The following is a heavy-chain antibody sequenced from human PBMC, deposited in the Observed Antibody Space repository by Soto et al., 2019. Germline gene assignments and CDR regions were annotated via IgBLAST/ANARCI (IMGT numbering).Heavy chain of an antibody. CDR1: XYTFTSYY. CDR2: INPSGGST. CDR3: ARGVVEMATIMVY. D-gene: IGHD5-12*01. J-gene: IGHJ4*02. V-gene: IGHV1-46*01. Sequence: SXYTFTSYYMHWVRQAPGQGIEWMGIINPSGGSTSYAQKFQGRVTMTRDTSTSTVYMELSSLRSEDTAVYYCARGVVEMATIMVYWGQGTLVTVSS.